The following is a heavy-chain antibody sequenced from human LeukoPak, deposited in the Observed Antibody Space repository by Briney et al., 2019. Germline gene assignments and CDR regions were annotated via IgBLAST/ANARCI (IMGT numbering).Heavy chain of an antibody. CDR2: IYYSGST. D-gene: IGHD7-27*01. J-gene: IGHJ4*02. CDR3: ARTGEGYYFDY. Sequence: SETLSLTCTVSGGSISSYYWSWIRQPPGKGLEWIGYIYYSGSTNYNPSLKSRVTISVDTSKNQFSLKLSSVTAADTAAYYCARTGEGYYFDYWGQGTLVTVSS. V-gene: IGHV4-59*08. CDR1: GGSISSYY.